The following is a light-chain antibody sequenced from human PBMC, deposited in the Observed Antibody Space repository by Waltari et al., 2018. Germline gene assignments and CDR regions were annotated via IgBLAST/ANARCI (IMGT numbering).Light chain of an antibody. J-gene: IGLJ3*02. CDR2: RDD. CDR3: ASWDDSLSALV. Sequence: SVLTQAPSASETPGQRITIPCSGSSSNLGSNSVSCYQHWPVAAPKLLIGRDDHRPSGVPDRFSGSKSGTSASLAISGLLSEDDADYYCASWDDSLSALVFGGGTKLTVL. CDR1: SSNLGSNS. V-gene: IGLV1-47*01.